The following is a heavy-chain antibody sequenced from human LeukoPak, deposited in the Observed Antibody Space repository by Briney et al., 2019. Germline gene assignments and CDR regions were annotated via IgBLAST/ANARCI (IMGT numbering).Heavy chain of an antibody. CDR1: GFTFSSYA. CDR3: ARVATMVRVPLDALDI. Sequence: GGSLRLSCAASGFTFSSYALHWVRQAPGKGLEWISYISRSGNTIYYADSVKGRFTTSRDNAKNSLYLQMNSLRVEDTAVYYCARVATMVRVPLDALDIWGQGTMVSVSS. V-gene: IGHV3-48*03. CDR2: ISRSGNTI. D-gene: IGHD3-10*01. J-gene: IGHJ3*02.